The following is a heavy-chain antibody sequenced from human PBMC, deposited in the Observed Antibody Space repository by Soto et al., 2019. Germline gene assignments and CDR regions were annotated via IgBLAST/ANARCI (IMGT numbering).Heavy chain of an antibody. J-gene: IGHJ3*01. CDR2: IKQDGSDK. V-gene: IGHV3-7*03. D-gene: IGHD1-1*01. CDR3: ATKGGVRPNDAFDA. Sequence: PVGSLRLSCAASGFTFSSYWMSWVRQAPGKGLEWVANIKQDGSDKYYVDSVKGRFTISRDNAKNSLYLQMNRLRAEDTAVYYCATKGGVRPNDAFDAWGQGTKVTVSS. CDR1: GFTFSSYW.